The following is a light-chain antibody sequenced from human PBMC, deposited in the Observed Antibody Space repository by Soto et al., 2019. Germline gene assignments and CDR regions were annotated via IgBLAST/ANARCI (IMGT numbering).Light chain of an antibody. CDR3: QQYQSDTCA. CDR1: QNIERW. J-gene: IGKJ1*01. V-gene: IGKV1-5*01. Sequence: DIQMTQSPSTVSASVGDRVRLTCRASQNIERWQAWYQQKPGKAPKLLLYDVSTLERGGPSRFSGSGSATEFALTISDRQPDDFATYDCQQYQSDTCAFGQGTKVDIK. CDR2: DVS.